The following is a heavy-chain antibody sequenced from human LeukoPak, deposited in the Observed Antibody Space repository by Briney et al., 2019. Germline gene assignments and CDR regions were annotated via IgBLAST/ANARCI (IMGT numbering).Heavy chain of an antibody. CDR2: ISGSGGAT. D-gene: IGHD4/OR15-4a*01. CDR1: GFTFSKYA. J-gene: IGHJ5*02. Sequence: GGSLRLSCAGSGFTFSKYAMTWVRQAPGKGLEWVSSISGSGGATYYEDSVKGRFTISRDNSKNMLYLRMNNLRAEDTAVYRCARDTRDGGNYAWFDPWGQGTLVTVSS. CDR3: ARDTRDGGNYAWFDP. V-gene: IGHV3-23*01.